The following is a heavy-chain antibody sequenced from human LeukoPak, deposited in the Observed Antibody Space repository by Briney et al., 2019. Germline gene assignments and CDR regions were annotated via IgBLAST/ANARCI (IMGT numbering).Heavy chain of an antibody. D-gene: IGHD2-2*01. CDR2: IYTSGST. CDR3: ARHSIVVVPAAPEFYFDY. V-gene: IGHV4-4*09. J-gene: IGHJ4*02. Sequence: SETLPLTCTVSGGSISSYYWSWIRQPPGKGLEWIGYIYTSGSTNYNPSLKSRVTISVDTSKNQFSLKLSSVTAADTAVYYCARHSIVVVPAAPEFYFDYWGQGTLVTVSS. CDR1: GGSISSYY.